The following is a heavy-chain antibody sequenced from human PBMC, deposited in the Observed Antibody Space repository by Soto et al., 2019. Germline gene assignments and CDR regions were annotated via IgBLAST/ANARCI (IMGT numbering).Heavy chain of an antibody. CDR2: IYSGGST. J-gene: IGHJ4*02. CDR1: GFTVSSDY. V-gene: IGHV3-53*01. Sequence: PGGSLRLSCAASGFTVSSDYMSWVRQAPGKGLEWVSVIYSGGSTYYADSVKGRFTISRDNSKNTLYLQMNSLRAEDTAVYYCAREGASGGSDFWDYWGQGTLVTVSS. D-gene: IGHD2-15*01. CDR3: AREGASGGSDFWDY.